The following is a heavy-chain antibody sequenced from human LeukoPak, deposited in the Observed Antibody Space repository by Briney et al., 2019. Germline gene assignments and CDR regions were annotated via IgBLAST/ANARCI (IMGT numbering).Heavy chain of an antibody. CDR2: VSYDGSNK. CDR1: GFTFGSYA. Sequence: GGSLRLSCAASGFTFGSYAMHWVRQAPGKGLEWVAVVSYDGSNKYYADSVKGRFTISRDNSKNTLYLQMNSLRAEDAAVYYCATIGDRRTGELYRIDYWGQGTPVTVSS. J-gene: IGHJ4*02. V-gene: IGHV3-30-3*01. CDR3: ATIGDRRTGELYRIDY. D-gene: IGHD7-27*01.